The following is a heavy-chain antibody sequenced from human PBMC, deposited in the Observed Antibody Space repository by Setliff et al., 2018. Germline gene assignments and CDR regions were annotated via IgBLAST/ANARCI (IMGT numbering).Heavy chain of an antibody. CDR2: ISPYNGDT. CDR1: GYIFNTFG. Sequence: ASVKVSCKASGYIFNTFGISWVRRAPGQGLEWIGWISPYNGDTKYAQKLKDRATMTTDTSTSTAFLEVRSLGSDDTAVYYCARSPPNRGVGQGHHMDVWGKGTTVTV. V-gene: IGHV1-18*01. J-gene: IGHJ6*03. CDR3: ARSPPNRGVGQGHHMDV. D-gene: IGHD1-26*01.